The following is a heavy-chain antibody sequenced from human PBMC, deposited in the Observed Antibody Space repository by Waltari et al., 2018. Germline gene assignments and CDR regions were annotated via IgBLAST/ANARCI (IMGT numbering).Heavy chain of an antibody. V-gene: IGHV4-30-4*08. CDR3: ARGGGYNWNEVRPEIKFDP. Sequence: QVQLQESGPGLVKPSQTLSLTCTVSGGSISSGDYYWSWIRQPPGKGLEWIGYIYYSGGTYSNPSLKSRVTISVDTSKNQFSLKLSSVTAADTAVYYCARGGGYNWNEVRPEIKFDPWGQGTLVTVSS. CDR2: IYYSGGT. CDR1: GGSISSGDYY. D-gene: IGHD1-20*01. J-gene: IGHJ5*02.